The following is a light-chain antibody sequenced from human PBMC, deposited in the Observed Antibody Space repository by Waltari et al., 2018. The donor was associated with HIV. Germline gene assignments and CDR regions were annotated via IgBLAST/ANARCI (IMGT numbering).Light chain of an antibody. CDR1: NIGSKS. J-gene: IGLJ3*02. Sequence: SYVLTQPPSVSVAPGKTARITCGGNNIGSKSVHWYQQKPGQAPGLVIYDDSDRPSGVPERCSGSNAGNTATLTISRVEAGDEADYYCQVWDSSSDRVFGGGTKLTVL. V-gene: IGLV3-21*04. CDR3: QVWDSSSDRV. CDR2: DDS.